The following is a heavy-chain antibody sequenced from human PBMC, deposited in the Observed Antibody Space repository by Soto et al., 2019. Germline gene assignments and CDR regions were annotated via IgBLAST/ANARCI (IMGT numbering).Heavy chain of an antibody. V-gene: IGHV5-51*01. CDR2: IYPGDSDT. D-gene: IGHD6-13*01. J-gene: IGHJ6*02. CDR3: ARHGIADKPDYYYYGMDV. Sequence: PGESLKISCKGSGYSFTSYWIGWVRQMPGKGLEWMGIIYPGDSDTRYSPSFQGQVTISADKSISTAYLQWSSLKASDTAMYYCARHGIADKPDYYYYGMDVWGQGTTVTVSS. CDR1: GYSFTSYW.